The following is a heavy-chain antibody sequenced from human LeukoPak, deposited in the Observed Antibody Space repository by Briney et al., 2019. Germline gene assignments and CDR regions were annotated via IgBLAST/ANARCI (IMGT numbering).Heavy chain of an antibody. Sequence: APGXGXXWVSLISSGGTTYYAGSVKGRFTISRDNSKNTLYLQMNSLRAEDTAVYYCARQRVRSATAPFDYWGQGTLVTVSS. V-gene: IGHV3-53*01. J-gene: IGHJ4*02. D-gene: IGHD2-21*01. CDR3: ARQRVRSATAPFDY. CDR2: ISSGGTT.